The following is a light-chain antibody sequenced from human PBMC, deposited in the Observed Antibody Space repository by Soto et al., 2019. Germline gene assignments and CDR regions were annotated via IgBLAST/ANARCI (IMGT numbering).Light chain of an antibody. CDR2: GVN. Sequence: QSALTQPPSVSGSPGQSVTISCSGTSSDVGSYDAVSWYQQSPRTAPELMIYGVNNRPSGVPNRFSGSKSGNTASLTVSGLQAEDEADYYCTSYTTSNTVVFGGGTKVTVL. CDR1: SSDVGSYDA. J-gene: IGLJ2*01. V-gene: IGLV2-18*02. CDR3: TSYTTSNTVV.